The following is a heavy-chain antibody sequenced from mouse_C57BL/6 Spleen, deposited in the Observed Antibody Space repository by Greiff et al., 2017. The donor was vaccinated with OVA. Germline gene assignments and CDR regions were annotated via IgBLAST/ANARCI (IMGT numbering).Heavy chain of an antibody. CDR1: GYTFTDYY. CDR2: INPNNGGT. V-gene: IGHV1-26*01. J-gene: IGHJ3*01. D-gene: IGHD2-5*01. Sequence: VQLKQSGPELVKPGASVKISCKASGYTFTDYYMNWVKQSHGKSLEWIGDINPNNGGTSYNQKFKGKATLTVDKSSSTAYMELRSLTSEDSAVYYCAREDYSNSFAYWGQGTLVTVSA. CDR3: AREDYSNSFAY.